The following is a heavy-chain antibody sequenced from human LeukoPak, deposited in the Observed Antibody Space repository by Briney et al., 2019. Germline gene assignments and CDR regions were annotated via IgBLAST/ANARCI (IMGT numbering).Heavy chain of an antibody. CDR2: ISGSGGST. D-gene: IGHD5-24*01. J-gene: IGHJ4*02. CDR1: GFTFSSYA. Sequence: GGSLRLSCAASGFTFSSYAMSWVRQAPGKGLEWVSAISGSGGSTYYADSVKGRFTISRDNSKNTLYLQMNSLRAEDTAVYYCAKDWSVEMATHADYWGQGTLVTVSS. CDR3: AKDWSVEMATHADY. V-gene: IGHV3-23*01.